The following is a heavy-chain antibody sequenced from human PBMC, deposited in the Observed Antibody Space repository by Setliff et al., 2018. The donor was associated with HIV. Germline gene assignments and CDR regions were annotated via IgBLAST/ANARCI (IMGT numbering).Heavy chain of an antibody. J-gene: IGHJ6*02. CDR2: ISYTGST. CDR3: ARERGSSSGYYYYGMDV. CDR1: GGSINRSNYY. D-gene: IGHD6-6*01. V-gene: IGHV4-39*07. Sequence: PSETLSLTCTVPGGSINRSNYYWGWIRQPPGKGLEWIGTISYTGSTYYDPSLKSRLTISIDTSKNQFSLKLSSVTAADTAVYYCARERGSSSGYYYYGMDVWGQGTTVTVSS.